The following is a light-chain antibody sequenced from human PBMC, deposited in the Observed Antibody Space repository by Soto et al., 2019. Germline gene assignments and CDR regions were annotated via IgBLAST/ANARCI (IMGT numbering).Light chain of an antibody. J-gene: IGKJ4*01. CDR2: VAS. CDR1: QSAGTY. CDR3: QQSSSTPQT. Sequence: DIQMTQSPSSLSASVGDRVTITCRASQSAGTYLSWYQQKQGKAPKLLINVASTLQSGVPSRFSGSGSGTDFTLAISSLQPEDFATYYCQQSSSTPQTFGGGTKVDIK. V-gene: IGKV1-39*01.